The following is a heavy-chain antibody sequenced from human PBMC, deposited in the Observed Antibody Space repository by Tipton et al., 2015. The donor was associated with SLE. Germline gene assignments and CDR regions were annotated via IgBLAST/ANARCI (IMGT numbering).Heavy chain of an antibody. Sequence: TLSLTCSVSGDSISGYYWSWIRQPPGKGLEWNGNIYDSGRTKYNPSLKRRVNISIDTASNQFSLNLTSVTAADTAVYYSARGIVAAFYYWGQGTRVTVPS. V-gene: IGHV4-59*12. D-gene: IGHD6-6*01. J-gene: IGHJ4*02. CDR2: IYDSGRT. CDR3: ARGIVAAFYY. CDR1: GDSISGYY.